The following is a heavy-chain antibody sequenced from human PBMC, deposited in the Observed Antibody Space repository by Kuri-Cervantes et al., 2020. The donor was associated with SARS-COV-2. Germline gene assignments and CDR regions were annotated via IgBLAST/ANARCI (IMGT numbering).Heavy chain of an antibody. CDR2: ISSSSGTI. J-gene: IGHJ4*02. Sequence: GESLKIFWATSGHLFSSHSMTWFRKAPGKRLEWVSYISSSSGTIYYADSVKGRFTISRDNAKNSLYLQMNSLRAEDTAVYYCATPGPEYGGNSGGWVFWGQGTLVTVSS. CDR1: GHLFSSHS. CDR3: ATPGPEYGGNSGGWVF. D-gene: IGHD4-23*01. V-gene: IGHV3-48*01.